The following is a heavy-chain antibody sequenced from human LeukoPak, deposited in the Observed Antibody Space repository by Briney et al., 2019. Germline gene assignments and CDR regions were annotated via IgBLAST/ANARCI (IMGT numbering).Heavy chain of an antibody. CDR2: ISSSSSTI. V-gene: IGHV3-48*04. Sequence: PGGSLRLSCAASGFTFSSYSMNWVRQAPGKGLEWVSYISSSSSTIYYADSVKGRFTISRDNAKNSLYLQVNSLRAEDTAVYYCARGSGDGCGNWGQGTLVTVSS. CDR1: GFTFSSYS. CDR3: ARGSGDGCGN. J-gene: IGHJ4*02. D-gene: IGHD5-24*01.